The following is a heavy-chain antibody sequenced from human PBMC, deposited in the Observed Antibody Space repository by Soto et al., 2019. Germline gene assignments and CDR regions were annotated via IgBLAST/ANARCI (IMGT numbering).Heavy chain of an antibody. CDR3: ARDGYKPYYFDY. Sequence: SETLSLTCTVSGGSISSYYWSWIRQPPGKGLEWIGYIYYSGSTNYNPSLKSRVTISVDTSKNQFSLKLSSLTAADTAVYYCARDGYKPYYFDYWGQGTLVTVSS. CDR2: IYYSGST. D-gene: IGHD5-12*01. V-gene: IGHV4-59*01. J-gene: IGHJ4*02. CDR1: GGSISSYY.